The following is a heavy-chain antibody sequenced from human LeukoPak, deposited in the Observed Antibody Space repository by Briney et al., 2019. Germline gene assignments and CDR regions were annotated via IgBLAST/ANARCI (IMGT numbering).Heavy chain of an antibody. CDR1: GGSISSYY. J-gene: IGHJ4*02. Sequence: SETLSLTCTVSGGSISSYYWSWIRQPPGKGLVWIGYIYYSGSTNYNPSLKSRVTISVDTSKNQFSLKLSSVTAADTAVYYCARETGPYHYFDYWGQGTLVTVSS. CDR2: IYYSGST. CDR3: ARETGPYHYFDY. V-gene: IGHV4-59*01.